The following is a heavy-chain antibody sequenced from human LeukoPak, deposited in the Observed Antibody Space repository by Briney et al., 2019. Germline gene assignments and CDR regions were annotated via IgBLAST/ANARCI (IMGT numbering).Heavy chain of an antibody. D-gene: IGHD2-8*01. J-gene: IGHJ6*02. CDR3: ARPNPRVPHRMDV. CDR1: GYSFTSYW. CDR2: IYPGDSDT. Sequence: GESLKISCKGSGYSFTSYWIGWVRQMPGKGLEWMGIIYPGDSDTSYSPSFQGQVTISADKSISTASLQWSSLNASYTAMYDCARPNPRVPHRMDVWGQGTTVTVSS. V-gene: IGHV5-51*01.